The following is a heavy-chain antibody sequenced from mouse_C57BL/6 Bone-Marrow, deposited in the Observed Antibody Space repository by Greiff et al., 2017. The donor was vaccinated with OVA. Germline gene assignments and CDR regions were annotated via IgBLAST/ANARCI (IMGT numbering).Heavy chain of an antibody. V-gene: IGHV1-26*01. CDR3: ASGGNYLAWFAY. J-gene: IGHJ3*01. D-gene: IGHD2-1*01. CDR2: INPNNGGT. CDR1: GCTFTDYY. Sequence: EVQLQQSGPELVKPGASVKISCKASGCTFTDYYMNWVKQSHGKSLEWIGDINPNNGGTSYNQKFKGKATLTVDKSSSTAYMELRSLTSEDSAVYYCASGGNYLAWFAYWGQGTLVTVSA.